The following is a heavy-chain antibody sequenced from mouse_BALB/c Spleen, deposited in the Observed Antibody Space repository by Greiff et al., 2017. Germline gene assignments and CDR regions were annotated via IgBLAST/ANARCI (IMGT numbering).Heavy chain of an antibody. J-gene: IGHJ4*01. CDR3: ARNDFFPYYAMDY. CDR1: GYSITSDYA. V-gene: IGHV3-2*02. Sequence: EVKLQESGPGLVKPSQSLSLTCTVTGYSITSDYAWNWIRQFPGNKLEWMGYISYSGSTSYNPSLKSRISITRDTSKNQFFLQLNSVTTEDTATYYCARNDFFPYYAMDYWGQGTSVTVSS. CDR2: ISYSGST. D-gene: IGHD2-4*01.